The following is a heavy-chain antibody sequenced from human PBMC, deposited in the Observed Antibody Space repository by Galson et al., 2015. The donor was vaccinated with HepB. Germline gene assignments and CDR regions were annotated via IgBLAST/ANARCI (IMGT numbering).Heavy chain of an antibody. Sequence: SETLSLTCTVSGGSISSSSYYWGWIRQPPGKGLEWIGSIYYSGSTYYNPSLKSRVTISVDTSKNQFSLKLSSVTAADTAVYYCARHSGVHCSSTSCYKGYYYMDVWGKGTTVTVSS. CDR3: ARHSGVHCSSTSCYKGYYYMDV. V-gene: IGHV4-39*01. CDR2: IYYSGST. D-gene: IGHD2-2*02. J-gene: IGHJ6*03. CDR1: GGSISSSSYY.